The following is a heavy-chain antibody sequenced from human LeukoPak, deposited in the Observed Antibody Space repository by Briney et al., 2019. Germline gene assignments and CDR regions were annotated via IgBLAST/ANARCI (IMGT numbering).Heavy chain of an antibody. CDR3: ARDSGDYTGAFDI. D-gene: IGHD4-17*01. V-gene: IGHV4-59*01. J-gene: IGHJ3*02. Sequence: SETLSLTCTVSGGSISSYYWSWIRQPPGNGLESIGYIYYSGSTSYNPSLKSRITISVDTSKNQFSLKLSSVTAADTAVYYCARDSGDYTGAFDIWGQGTMVTVSS. CDR1: GGSISSYY. CDR2: IYYSGST.